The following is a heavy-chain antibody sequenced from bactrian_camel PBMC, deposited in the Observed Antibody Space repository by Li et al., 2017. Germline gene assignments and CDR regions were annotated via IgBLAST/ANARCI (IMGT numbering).Heavy chain of an antibody. Sequence: HVQLVESGGGSVQDGGSLRLSCAQYGGSFSMAWFRQAPGKGREGVAAHGTDGSTMYDDSVKGRFTISKDNAKNILYLQMSSLKPEDTAMYYCAAVGLQVTATQALGLMDRGRSMYSGQGTQVTVS. V-gene: IGHV3S55*01. D-gene: IGHD3*01. J-gene: IGHJ4*01. CDR2: HGTDGST. CDR1: GGSFS.